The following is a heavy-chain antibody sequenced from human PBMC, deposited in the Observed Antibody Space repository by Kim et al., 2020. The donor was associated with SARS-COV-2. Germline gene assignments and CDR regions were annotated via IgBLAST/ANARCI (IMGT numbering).Heavy chain of an antibody. Sequence: SETLSLTCAVYGGSFSGYYWSWIRQPPGKGLEWIGEINHSGSTNYNPSLKSRVTISVDTSKNQFSLKLSSVTAADTAVYYCARGKMRWPAAGTLGSWFDPWGQGTLVTVSS. CDR2: INHSGST. J-gene: IGHJ5*02. CDR3: ARGKMRWPAAGTLGSWFDP. CDR1: GGSFSGYY. V-gene: IGHV4-34*01. D-gene: IGHD6-13*01.